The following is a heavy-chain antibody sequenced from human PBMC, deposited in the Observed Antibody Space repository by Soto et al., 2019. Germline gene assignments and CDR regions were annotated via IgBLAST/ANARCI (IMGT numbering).Heavy chain of an antibody. CDR1: GGSISSYY. CDR3: ARIVVVPAAISDPPPYYFDY. Sequence: SETLSLTCTVSGGSISSYYWSWIRQPPGKGLEWIGYIYYSGSTNYSPSLKSRVTISVDTSKNQFSLKLSSVTAADTAVYYCARIVVVPAAISDPPPYYFDYWGQGTLVTVS. CDR2: IYYSGST. V-gene: IGHV4-59*01. J-gene: IGHJ4*02. D-gene: IGHD2-2*01.